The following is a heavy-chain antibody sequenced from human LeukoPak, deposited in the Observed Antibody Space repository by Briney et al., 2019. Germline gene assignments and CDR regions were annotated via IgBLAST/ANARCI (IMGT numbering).Heavy chain of an antibody. CDR2: ISGDGGST. V-gene: IGHV3-43*02. CDR3: AKDTLTHDYGIDPPENQLDY. CDR1: GFTFDDYA. Sequence: GGSLRLSCAASGFTFDDYAMHWVRQAPGKGLEWVSLISGDGGSTYYADSVKGRFTISRDNSKNSLYLQMNSLRTEDTALYYCAKDTLTHDYGIDPPENQLDYWGQGILVTVSS. D-gene: IGHD4-17*01. J-gene: IGHJ4*02.